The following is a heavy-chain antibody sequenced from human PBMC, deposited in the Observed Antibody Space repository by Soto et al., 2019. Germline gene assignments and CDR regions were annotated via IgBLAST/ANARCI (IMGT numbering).Heavy chain of an antibody. V-gene: IGHV1-18*04. CDR1: GYTFTSYG. D-gene: IGHD6-19*01. J-gene: IGHJ4*02. CDR2: IRAYNGYT. CDR3: ARASDGYRSGWYVGYFDY. Sequence: QVQLVQSGAEVKKPGASVKVSCKASGYTFTSYGISWVRQAPGQGLEWMGWIRAYNGYTNYAQKFQGRVTITTDTSTSTAYMELRSLISDVTAVYYCARASDGYRSGWYVGYFDYWGQGTLVTVSS.